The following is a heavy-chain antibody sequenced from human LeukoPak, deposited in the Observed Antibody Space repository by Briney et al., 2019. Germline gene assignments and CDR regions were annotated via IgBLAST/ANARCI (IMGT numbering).Heavy chain of an antibody. J-gene: IGHJ6*03. CDR1: CGSISSGDYY. V-gene: IGHV4-30-4*02. Sequence: SETLSLTCTVSCGSISSGDYYWRWIRQPPGKGLERIGYIYYSGSTYYNPSLKSRVTISVDTSKNQFSLKLSSVTAADTAVYSCANGIVGAPDYYMDVWGKGTTVTVSS. CDR2: IYYSGST. CDR3: ANGIVGAPDYYMDV. D-gene: IGHD1-26*01.